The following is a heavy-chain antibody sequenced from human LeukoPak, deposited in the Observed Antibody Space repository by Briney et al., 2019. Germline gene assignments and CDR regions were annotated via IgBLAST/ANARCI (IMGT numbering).Heavy chain of an antibody. CDR2: ISGSGGST. CDR1: GFTFSSYA. V-gene: IGHV3-23*01. Sequence: PGGSLRLSCAASGFTFSSYAMSWVRQAPGKGLEWVSAISGSGGSTYCADSVKGRFTISRDNSKNTLYLQMNSLRAEDTAVYYCAKAGVLLWFGELDYWGQGTLVTVSS. CDR3: AKAGVLLWFGELDY. J-gene: IGHJ4*02. D-gene: IGHD3-10*01.